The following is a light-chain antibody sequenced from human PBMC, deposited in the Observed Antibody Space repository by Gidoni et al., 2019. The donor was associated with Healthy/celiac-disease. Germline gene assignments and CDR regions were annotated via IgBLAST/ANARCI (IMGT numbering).Light chain of an antibody. CDR2: GAS. V-gene: IGKV3-15*01. Sequence: ETVLTQSPVPLSVSSGERAALSCRASETIDYKLAWYQQKPGQAPRLLIYGASIRATGVPDRFRGSGSGTEFTLTISSLQSEDFAFYYCQQYSNWPPFTFXGXTKVEMK. CDR3: QQYSNWPPFT. CDR1: ETIDYK. J-gene: IGKJ4*01.